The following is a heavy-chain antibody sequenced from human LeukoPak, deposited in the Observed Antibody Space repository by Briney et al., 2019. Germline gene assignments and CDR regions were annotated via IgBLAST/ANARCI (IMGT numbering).Heavy chain of an antibody. J-gene: IGHJ4*02. V-gene: IGHV3-74*01. Sequence: PGGSLRLSCAASGFTFSSYWMHWVRQAPGKGLVWVSRINSDGSSTSYADSVKGRFTISRDNAKNTLYLQMNSLRTEDTAVYYCARDTYSGGWTQVDYWGQGTLVTVSS. CDR2: INSDGSST. D-gene: IGHD6-19*01. CDR1: GFTFSSYW. CDR3: ARDTYSGGWTQVDY.